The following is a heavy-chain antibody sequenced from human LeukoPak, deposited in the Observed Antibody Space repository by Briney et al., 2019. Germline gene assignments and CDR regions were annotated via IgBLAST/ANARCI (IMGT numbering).Heavy chain of an antibody. J-gene: IGHJ4*02. Sequence: SETLSLTCTVSGGSIGVSNYYWGWIRQPPGKGLEWIGNVYYSGSTSYNPSLKSRVTISVETSRSQFSLKLSSVTAADTAVYYCARNRVPYGDGVDSWGQGTLVTVSS. CDR3: ARNRVPYGDGVDS. CDR1: GGSIGVSNYY. V-gene: IGHV4-39*07. CDR2: VYYSGST. D-gene: IGHD4-17*01.